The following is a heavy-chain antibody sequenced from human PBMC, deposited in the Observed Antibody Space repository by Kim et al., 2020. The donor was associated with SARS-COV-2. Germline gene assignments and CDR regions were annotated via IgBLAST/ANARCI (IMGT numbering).Heavy chain of an antibody. J-gene: IGHJ6*02. CDR2: IIPIFCTA. V-gene: IGHV1-69*13. D-gene: IGHD3-9*01. Sequence: SVKVSCKASGGTFSRYAISWVRQAPGQGLEWVGGIIPIFCTANYAQKFQGRVTITADESTSTAYMELSSLRSEETAVYYFARDDDILTGPYYGMDVWGQ. CDR3: ARDDDILTGPYYGMDV. CDR1: GGTFSRYA.